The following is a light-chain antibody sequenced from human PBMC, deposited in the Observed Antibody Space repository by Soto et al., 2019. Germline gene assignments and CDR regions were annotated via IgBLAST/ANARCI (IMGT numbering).Light chain of an antibody. V-gene: IGKV1-5*01. CDR3: QQYNSYSPYT. Sequence: DIQMTQSPSTLSASVGDRVTITCRASQSISSWLAWYQQKPGKAPKLLIYDASSLESGVPSRFSGSGSGTEFTLSISGLQPDEFSTYYCQQYNSYSPYTFGQGTKLEIK. J-gene: IGKJ2*01. CDR2: DAS. CDR1: QSISSW.